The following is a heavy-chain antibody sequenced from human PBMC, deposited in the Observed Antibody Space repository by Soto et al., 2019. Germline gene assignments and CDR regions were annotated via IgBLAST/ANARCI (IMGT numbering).Heavy chain of an antibody. CDR3: ARDSEGIIVRFDP. Sequence: GASVKVSCKASGYTFTNNYMHWLRQAPGQGFEWMGVINPGGGSTSYAQKFQGRVSMTRDMSTGTFYMELSSLRLEYTAVYYCARDSEGIIVRFDPWGQGTLVIVSS. J-gene: IGHJ5*02. D-gene: IGHD1-20*01. V-gene: IGHV1-46*01. CDR1: GYTFTNNY. CDR2: INPGGGST.